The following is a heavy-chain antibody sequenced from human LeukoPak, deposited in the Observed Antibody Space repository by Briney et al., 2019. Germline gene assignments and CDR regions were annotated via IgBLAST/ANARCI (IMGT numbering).Heavy chain of an antibody. J-gene: IGHJ4*02. V-gene: IGHV3-66*01. CDR2: IYSGGST. CDR3: ARSRYGTTWSSSWEFDY. Sequence: PGGSLRLSCAASGFTVSSNYMSWVRQAPGKGLEWVSVIYSGGSTYYADSVKGSFTISRDNSKNTLYLQMNSLRAEDTAVYYCARSRYGTTWSSSWEFDYWGQGTLVTVSS. CDR1: GFTVSSNY. D-gene: IGHD6-13*01.